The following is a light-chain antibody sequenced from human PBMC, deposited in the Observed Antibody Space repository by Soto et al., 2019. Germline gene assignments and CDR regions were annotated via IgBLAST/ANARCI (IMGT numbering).Light chain of an antibody. J-gene: IGKJ3*01. CDR3: QQYGSLPFT. V-gene: IGKV3-20*01. Sequence: EIVLTQSPGTLSLSPGERATLSCRASQSVSSSNLAWYQQKPGQAPRLLISGASSRATGIPDRFSGSGSGADFTLTISRLEPEDFAAYYYQQYGSLPFTFGPGTKVDI. CDR1: QSVSSSN. CDR2: GAS.